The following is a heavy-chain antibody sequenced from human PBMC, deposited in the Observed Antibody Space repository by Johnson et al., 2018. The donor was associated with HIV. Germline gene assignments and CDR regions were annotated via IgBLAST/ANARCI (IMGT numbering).Heavy chain of an antibody. CDR2: ISYDGSNK. V-gene: IGHV3-30*18. D-gene: IGHD1-26*01. Sequence: QVQLVESGGGVVQPGGSLRLSCAASGFTFSSYGMHWVRQAPGKGLEWVAVISYDGSNKYYADSVKGRFTISRDNSKNSLYLQMNSLRAEDTAVYYCAKEPPPVGATDAFDIWGQGTMVTVSS. CDR3: AKEPPPVGATDAFDI. J-gene: IGHJ3*02. CDR1: GFTFSSYG.